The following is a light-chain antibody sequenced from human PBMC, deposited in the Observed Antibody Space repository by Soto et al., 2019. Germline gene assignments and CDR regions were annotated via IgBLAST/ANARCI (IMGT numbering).Light chain of an antibody. CDR1: SSNIGAGYD. Sequence: QSLLTQPPSVSGAPGQRVTISCTGSSSNIGAGYDIHWYQQLPGTAPKLLIYANTNRPSGVPDRFSASKSGTSASLAVTGLRAEDEADYYCQSYDITLSGFVIFGGGTKLTVL. CDR3: QSYDITLSGFVI. J-gene: IGLJ2*01. V-gene: IGLV1-40*01. CDR2: ANT.